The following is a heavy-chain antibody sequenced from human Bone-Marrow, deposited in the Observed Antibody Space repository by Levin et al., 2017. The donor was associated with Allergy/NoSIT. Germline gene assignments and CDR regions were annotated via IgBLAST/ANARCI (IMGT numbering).Heavy chain of an antibody. J-gene: IGHJ2*01. CDR2: IYYSGST. D-gene: IGHD7-27*01. CDR3: ARGVGKLTGDPDWYFDR. CDR1: GGSISSYY. Sequence: GSLRLSCTVSGGSISSYYWSWIRQPPGKGLEWIGYIYYSGSTNYNPSLKSRVTISVDTSKNQFSLKLSSVTAADTAVYYCARGVGKLTGDPDWYFDRWGRGTLVTVSS. V-gene: IGHV4-59*01.